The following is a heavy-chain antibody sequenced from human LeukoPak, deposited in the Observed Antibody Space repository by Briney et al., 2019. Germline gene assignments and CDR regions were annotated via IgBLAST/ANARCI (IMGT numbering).Heavy chain of an antibody. V-gene: IGHV3-9*03. D-gene: IGHD6-13*01. CDR1: GFTFDDYA. CDR2: ISWNSGSI. Sequence: GGSLRLSCAASGFTFDDYAMHWVRQAPGKGLEWVSGISWNSGSIGYADSVKGRFTISRDNAKNSLYLQMNSLRAEDMALYYCAKGPYSSRDSYMDVWGKGTTVTVSS. CDR3: AKGPYSSRDSYMDV. J-gene: IGHJ6*03.